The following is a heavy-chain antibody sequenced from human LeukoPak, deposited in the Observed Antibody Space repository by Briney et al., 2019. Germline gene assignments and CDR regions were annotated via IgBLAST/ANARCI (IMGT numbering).Heavy chain of an antibody. CDR2: ISSSSSTI. CDR1: GFTFSSYS. D-gene: IGHD2-2*01. J-gene: IGHJ3*02. V-gene: IGHV3-48*01. CDR3: ASRYCSSTSCSLDAFDI. Sequence: HPGGSLRLSCVASGFTFSSYSMNWVRQTPGKGLEWVSYISSSSSTIYYADSVKGRFTISRDNAKNSLYLQMNSLRGEDTAVYYCASRYCSSTSCSLDAFDIWGQGTMVTVSS.